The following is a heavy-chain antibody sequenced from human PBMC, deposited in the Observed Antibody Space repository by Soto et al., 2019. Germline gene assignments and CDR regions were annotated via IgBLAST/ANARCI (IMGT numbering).Heavy chain of an antibody. Sequence: QVQLVQSGAEVKKPGASVKVSCKASGYTFTSYAMHWVRQAPGQRLEWMGWINAGNGNTKYSQKFQGRVTITRDTSASTAYMELSSLRSEDTAVYYCARDYYDSSGYRDYFDYWGQGTLVTVSS. CDR1: GYTFTSYA. V-gene: IGHV1-3*01. CDR2: INAGNGNT. J-gene: IGHJ4*02. D-gene: IGHD3-22*01. CDR3: ARDYYDSSGYRDYFDY.